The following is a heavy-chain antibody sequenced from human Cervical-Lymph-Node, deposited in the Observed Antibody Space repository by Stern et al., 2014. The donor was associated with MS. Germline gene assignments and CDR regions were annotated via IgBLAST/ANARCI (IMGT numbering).Heavy chain of an antibody. CDR3: ARDRAPTRSGSGLGLNYYYYGMDV. V-gene: IGHV1-2*02. CDR1: GYTFAGYY. J-gene: IGHJ6*02. D-gene: IGHD3-10*01. CDR2: INPDSGGT. Sequence: QMQLVQSGAEVKNPGASVKVSCKASGYTFAGYYVHWVRQAPGQGLEWMGWINPDSGGTKYAQKFQGRFTMTRDTSISTIYMELTSMRSDDTAVYYCARDRAPTRSGSGLGLNYYYYGMDVWGQGTTVTVSS.